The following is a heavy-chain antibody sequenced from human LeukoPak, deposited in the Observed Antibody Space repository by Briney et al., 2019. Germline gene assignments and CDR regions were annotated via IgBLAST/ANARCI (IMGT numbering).Heavy chain of an antibody. CDR3: AMVRGELVDY. CDR1: GFTFSTYG. V-gene: IGHV3-33*01. J-gene: IGHJ4*02. CDR2: IWHDGGNK. Sequence: GGYLRLSCVASGFTFSTYGMHWVRQAPGKGLEWVSIIWHDGGNKYYADSVKGRFTISRDNSKNTLYLQMDSLRAEDTALYYCAMVRGELVDYWGQGTLVTVSS. D-gene: IGHD3-10*01.